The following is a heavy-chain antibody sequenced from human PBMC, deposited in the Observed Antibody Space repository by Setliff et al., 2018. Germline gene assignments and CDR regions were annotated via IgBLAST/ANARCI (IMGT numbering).Heavy chain of an antibody. V-gene: IGHV3-30*04. CDR1: GFTFSSYA. CDR2: ISDDGSNK. Sequence: PGGSLRLSCAASGFTFSSYAMHWVRQAPGKGLEWVAVISDDGSNKYYADSVKGRFTISRDNSKNTLYLQMNSLRAEDTALYYCARQATDYWGQGTLVTVSS. J-gene: IGHJ4*02. CDR3: ARQATDY.